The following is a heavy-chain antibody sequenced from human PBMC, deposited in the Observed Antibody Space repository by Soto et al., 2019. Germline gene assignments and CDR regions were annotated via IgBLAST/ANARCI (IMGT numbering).Heavy chain of an antibody. D-gene: IGHD4-4*01. CDR1: GGSFTNYY. J-gene: IGHJ6*02. Sequence: PSETLSLTCTVSGGSFTNYYWSWIRQPPGRGLEWIGYIYNTGSTNYNPSLKSRVTISVDTSKNQFSLKLSSVTAADTAVYYCAREAGSNYYYYYGMDVWGQGTTVTVSS. CDR3: AREAGSNYYYYYGMDV. CDR2: IYNTGST. V-gene: IGHV4-4*08.